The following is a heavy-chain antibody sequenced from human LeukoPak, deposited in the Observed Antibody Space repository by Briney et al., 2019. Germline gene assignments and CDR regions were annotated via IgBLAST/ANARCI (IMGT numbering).Heavy chain of an antibody. D-gene: IGHD1-26*01. CDR1: GFTFSSYE. Sequence: GGSLRLSCAASGFTFSSYEMNWVRQAPGKGLEWVSNISSSGSTVYYADSVKGRFTVSRDNAKNSLYLQMNSLRAEDTAVYYCARDTLRIVGANYFDYWGQGTLVTVSS. CDR2: ISSSGSTV. V-gene: IGHV3-48*03. J-gene: IGHJ4*02. CDR3: ARDTLRIVGANYFDY.